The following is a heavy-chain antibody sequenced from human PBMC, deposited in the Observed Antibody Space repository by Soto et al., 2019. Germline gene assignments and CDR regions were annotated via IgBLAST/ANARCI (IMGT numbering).Heavy chain of an antibody. CDR3: ARDLELYDSSGYYYVRPPGFDY. Sequence: GASVKVSCKASGYTFTSYGIGWVRQAPGQGLEWMGWISAYNGNTNYAQKLQGRVTMTTDTSTSTAYTELRSLRSDDTAVYYCARDLELYDSSGYYYVRPPGFDYWGHGTLVTVSS. J-gene: IGHJ4*01. V-gene: IGHV1-18*01. CDR1: GYTFTSYG. D-gene: IGHD3-22*01. CDR2: ISAYNGNT.